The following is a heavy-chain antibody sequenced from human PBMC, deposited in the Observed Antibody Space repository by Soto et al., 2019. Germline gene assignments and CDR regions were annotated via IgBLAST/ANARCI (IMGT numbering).Heavy chain of an antibody. Sequence: ASVKVSCKASGGTFSSYAISWVRQAPGQGLEWMGGIIPIFGTANYAQKFQGRVTITADESTSTAYMELSSLRSEDTAVYYCARGGEYYYDSSGYHAFDYWGQGTLVTVSS. CDR1: GGTFSSYA. V-gene: IGHV1-69*13. CDR3: ARGGEYYYDSSGYHAFDY. J-gene: IGHJ4*02. D-gene: IGHD3-22*01. CDR2: IIPIFGTA.